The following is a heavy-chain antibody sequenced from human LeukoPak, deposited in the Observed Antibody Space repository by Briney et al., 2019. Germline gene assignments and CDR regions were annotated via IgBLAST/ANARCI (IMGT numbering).Heavy chain of an antibody. Sequence: PGGSLRLSCAASGFTFRSYWMNWVRQAPGKGLEWLAIIKQGGSEKYYMGSVEGRFTISRDNAKNSLHLQMNSLRAEDTAVYYCAGGSGFLITTWGEGTLVTVS. CDR2: IKQGGSEK. CDR1: GFTFRSYW. J-gene: IGHJ5*02. D-gene: IGHD3-16*01. V-gene: IGHV3-7*03. CDR3: AGGSGFLITT.